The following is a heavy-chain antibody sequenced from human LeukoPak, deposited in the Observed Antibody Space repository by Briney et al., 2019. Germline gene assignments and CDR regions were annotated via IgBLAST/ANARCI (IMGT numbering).Heavy chain of an antibody. V-gene: IGHV3-30*02. Sequence: GGSLRLSCAASGFTFSSYGMHWVRQAPGKGLEWVAFIRYDGSNKYYADSVKGRFTISRDNSKNTMYLQMNSLRAEDTAVYYCAKGGRSSGWYGAYWGQGPLVTVSS. D-gene: IGHD6-19*01. CDR3: AKGGRSSGWYGAY. CDR2: IRYDGSNK. J-gene: IGHJ4*02. CDR1: GFTFSSYG.